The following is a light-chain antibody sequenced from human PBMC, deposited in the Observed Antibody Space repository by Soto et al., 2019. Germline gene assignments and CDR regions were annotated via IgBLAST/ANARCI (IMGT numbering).Light chain of an antibody. CDR3: QQSYSTPQT. CDR2: AAS. J-gene: IGKJ1*01. CDR1: QSISSY. Sequence: DLQMTQSPSSLSASVGDRVTITCRASQSISSYLNWYQQKPGKAPKLLIYAASSLQSGVPSRFSGSRSGTDVTLTISSLQPEDFATYYCQQSYSTPQTFGQGTKVEIK. V-gene: IGKV1-39*01.